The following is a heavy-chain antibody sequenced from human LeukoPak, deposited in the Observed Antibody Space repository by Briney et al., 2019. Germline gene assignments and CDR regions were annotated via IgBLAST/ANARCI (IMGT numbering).Heavy chain of an antibody. CDR1: GGSISTYY. J-gene: IGHJ5*02. CDR3: ARRVAVGNYFDP. V-gene: IGHV4-59*08. D-gene: IGHD4-11*01. Sequence: SETLSLTCTFSGGSISTYYWSWIRQPPGKGLEWIGYIYYSGSTNYSPFLKSRFTISLNTPKKQFSLRLRSVTAADTAVYYCARRVAVGNYFDPWGQGALVTVSA. CDR2: IYYSGST.